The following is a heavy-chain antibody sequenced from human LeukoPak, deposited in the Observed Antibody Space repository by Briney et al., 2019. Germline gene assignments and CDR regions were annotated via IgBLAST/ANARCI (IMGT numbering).Heavy chain of an antibody. D-gene: IGHD3-3*01. CDR3: AGTYYDFTSPFDY. V-gene: IGHV4-30-4*08. CDR2: IYYSGST. CDR1: GGSISRGDYY. J-gene: IGHJ4*02. Sequence: SGTLSLTCTVSGGSISRGDYYWRWVRQPPGRGREWLGYIYYSGSTYYNPSLKSRVTISVDTSKNQFSLKLSSVTAADTAVYYCAGTYYDFTSPFDYWGQGTLVTVSS.